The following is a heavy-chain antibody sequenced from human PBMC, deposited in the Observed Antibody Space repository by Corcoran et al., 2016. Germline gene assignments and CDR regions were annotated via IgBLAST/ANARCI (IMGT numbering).Heavy chain of an antibody. J-gene: IGHJ6*02. CDR2: INPSGGST. V-gene: IGHV1-46*01. Sequence: QVQLVQPGAEVKKPGASVKVSCKASGYTFTSYYMHWVRQAPGQGLEWMGIINPSGGSTSYAQKFQGRVTMTRDTSTSTVYMELSSLRAEDTAVYYCARVKSSNCGGDCSYYYYGMDVWGQGTTVTVSS. CDR3: ARVKSSNCGGDCSYYYYGMDV. D-gene: IGHD2-21*02. CDR1: GYTFTSYY.